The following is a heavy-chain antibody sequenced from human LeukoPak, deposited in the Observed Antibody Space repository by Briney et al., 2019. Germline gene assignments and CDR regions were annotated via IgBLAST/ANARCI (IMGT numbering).Heavy chain of an antibody. CDR2: ISYDGSNK. Sequence: GRSLRLSCAASGFTFSSYGMHWVRQAPGKGLEWVAVISYDGSNKYYADSVKGRFTISRDNSKNTLYLQMNSLRAEDTAVYYCANAREGLPDYWGQGTLVTVSS. V-gene: IGHV3-30*18. J-gene: IGHJ4*02. CDR1: GFTFSSYG. D-gene: IGHD4-11*01. CDR3: ANAREGLPDY.